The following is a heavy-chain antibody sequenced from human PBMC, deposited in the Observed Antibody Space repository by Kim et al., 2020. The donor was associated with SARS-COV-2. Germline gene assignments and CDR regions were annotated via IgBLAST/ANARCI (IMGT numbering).Heavy chain of an antibody. V-gene: IGHV3-23*01. CDR3: AKDRSSRSSVYYYTES. D-gene: IGHD3-22*01. J-gene: IGHJ5*02. Sequence: ESGRGRFRISRDNSKNTVYLQMNSLRAEDTAMYYCAKDRSSRSSVYYYTESWGQGTLVTVSP.